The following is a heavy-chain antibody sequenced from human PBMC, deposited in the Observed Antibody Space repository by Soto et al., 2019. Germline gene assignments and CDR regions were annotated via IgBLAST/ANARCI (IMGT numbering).Heavy chain of an antibody. D-gene: IGHD6-25*01. CDR1: GFTVSNNY. CDR3: GTQRGGGGY. J-gene: IGHJ4*02. Sequence: EVQLVESGGGLIQPGGSLRLSCAVSGFTVSNNYMSWVRQAPGKGLEGVSVIYSGGYTAYGDSVKGRFTISRDNSKNTLSLKINTLGAHHPAVFSCGTQRGGGGYWGQGTLVTVSS. V-gene: IGHV3-53*01. CDR2: IYSGGYT.